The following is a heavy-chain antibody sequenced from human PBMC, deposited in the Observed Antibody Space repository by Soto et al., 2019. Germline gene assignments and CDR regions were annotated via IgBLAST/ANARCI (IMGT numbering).Heavy chain of an antibody. CDR3: ARGWVGLGDPNNGMDV. D-gene: IGHD3-16*01. CDR1: GYTFTGYY. V-gene: IGHV1-2*02. CDR2: INPNSGGT. Sequence: GASVKVSCKASGYTFTGYYMHWVRQAPGQGLEWMGWINPNSGGTNYAQKFQGRVTMTRDTSISTAYMELSRLRSDDTAVYYCARGWVGLGDPNNGMDVWGKGXTVTVSS. J-gene: IGHJ6*04.